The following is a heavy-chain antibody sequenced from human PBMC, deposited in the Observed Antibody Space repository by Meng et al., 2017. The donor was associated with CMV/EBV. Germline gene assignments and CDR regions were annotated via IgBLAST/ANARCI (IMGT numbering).Heavy chain of an antibody. D-gene: IGHD3-22*01. Sequence: LSLTCAASGFTFSSYAMSWVRQAPGKGLEWVSAISGSGGSTYYADSVKGRFTISRDNSKNTLYLQMNSLRAEDTAVYYCANFHYDMIVVGGNAFDIWGQGTMVTVSS. CDR3: ANFHYDMIVVGGNAFDI. CDR1: GFTFSSYA. J-gene: IGHJ3*02. CDR2: ISGSGGST. V-gene: IGHV3-23*01.